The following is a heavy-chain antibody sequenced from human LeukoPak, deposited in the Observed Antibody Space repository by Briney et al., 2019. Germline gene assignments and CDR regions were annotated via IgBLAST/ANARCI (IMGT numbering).Heavy chain of an antibody. CDR3: AKDGSSTTWYSVADY. CDR2: ISGSGGTT. V-gene: IGHV3-23*01. J-gene: IGHJ4*02. CDR1: GFTFSSYA. Sequence: GGSLRLSCAAPGFTFSSYAMSWVRQAPGKGLEWVSGISGSGGTTYYANSVKGRFTISRDNSKNTLYLQMNSLRTEDTAVYYCAKDGSSTTWYSVADYWGQGTLVTVSS. D-gene: IGHD2-2*01.